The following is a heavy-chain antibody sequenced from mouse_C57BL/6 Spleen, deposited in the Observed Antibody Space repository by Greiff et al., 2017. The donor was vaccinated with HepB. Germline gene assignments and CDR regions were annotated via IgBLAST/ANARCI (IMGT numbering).Heavy chain of an antibody. CDR1: GFTFSDYG. CDR3: ARGAYYSNYGVFDY. V-gene: IGHV5-17*01. J-gene: IGHJ2*01. CDR2: ISSGSSTI. Sequence: EVQLVESGGGLVKPGGSLKLSCAASGFTFSDYGMHWVRQAPEKGLEWVAYISSGSSTIYYADTVKGRFTISRDNAKNTLFLQMTSLRSEDTAMYYCARGAYYSNYGVFDYWGQGTTLTVSS. D-gene: IGHD2-5*01.